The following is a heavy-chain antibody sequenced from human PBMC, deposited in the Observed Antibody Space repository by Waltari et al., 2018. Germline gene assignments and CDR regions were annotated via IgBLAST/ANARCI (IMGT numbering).Heavy chain of an antibody. CDR3: AKSRGFEY. D-gene: IGHD2-2*01. J-gene: IGHJ4*02. V-gene: IGHV3-7*01. CDR1: GFTFSRYW. Sequence: EVQLVESGGGLVQPGGSLRLSCGASGFTFSRYWMSWVRQTPGKGLQWGANINYDGSQTYYVDSVKGRFTISRDNAKNSVFLQMNSLRVEDTAVYYCAKSRGFEYWGQGALITVSS. CDR2: INYDGSQT.